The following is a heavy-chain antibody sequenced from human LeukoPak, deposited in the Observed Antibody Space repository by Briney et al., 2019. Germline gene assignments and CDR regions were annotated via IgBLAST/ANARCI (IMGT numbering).Heavy chain of an antibody. CDR3: ARDRLPRMTVVRDAFDI. D-gene: IGHD3-10*01. CDR2: ISGSGDST. J-gene: IGHJ3*02. V-gene: IGHV3-23*01. CDR1: GFTFSSYA. Sequence: TGGSLRLSCAASGFTFSSYAMNWVRQAPGKGLEWVATISGSGDSTYYADSVKGRFTVSRDTSKDTLHLQMNSLRADDSAVYYCARDRLPRMTVVRDAFDIWGQGTGVTVSS.